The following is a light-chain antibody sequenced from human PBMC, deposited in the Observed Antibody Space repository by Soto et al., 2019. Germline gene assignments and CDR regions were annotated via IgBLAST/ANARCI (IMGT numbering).Light chain of an antibody. J-gene: IGLJ2*01. CDR2: MNN. Sequence: QAVPTQPPSASGTPGQTVTISCSGSSSNIGGNFVSWYQHVPGTAPKVLIFMNNQRPSGVPDRFSGSKSGTSASLAISGLRSEDESDYYCAAWDDSLEGVLFGGGTKLTVL. V-gene: IGLV1-47*01. CDR3: AAWDDSLEGVL. CDR1: SSNIGGNF.